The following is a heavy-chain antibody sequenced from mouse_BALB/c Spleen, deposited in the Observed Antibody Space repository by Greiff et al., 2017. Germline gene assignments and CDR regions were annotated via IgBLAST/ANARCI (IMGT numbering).Heavy chain of an antibody. CDR3: ARSGGRAWFAY. CDR1: GFTFSSFG. V-gene: IGHV5-17*02. J-gene: IGHJ3*01. Sequence: EVMLVESGGGLVQPGGSRKLSCAASGFTFSSFGMHWVRQAPEKGLEWVAYISSGSSTIYYADTVTGRFTISRDNPKNTLFMQMTSLRSEDTAMYYCARSGGRAWFAYWGQGTLVTVSA. D-gene: IGHD1-3*01. CDR2: ISSGSSTI.